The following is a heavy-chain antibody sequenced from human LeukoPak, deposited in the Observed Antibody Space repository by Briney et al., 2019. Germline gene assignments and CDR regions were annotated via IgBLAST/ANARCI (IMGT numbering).Heavy chain of an antibody. CDR3: ARDARVQKWFGELLKTTTYYFDY. D-gene: IGHD3-10*01. Sequence: SETLSLTCAVSGDSITSGGYSWSWIRQTPGKGLEWIAYIHDSGSTYNPSLKSRVSISVDTSKNQFSLKLSSVTAADTAVYYCARDARVQKWFGELLKTTTYYFDYWGQGTLVTVSS. V-gene: IGHV4-30-4*07. CDR1: GDSITSGGYS. J-gene: IGHJ4*02. CDR2: IHDSGST.